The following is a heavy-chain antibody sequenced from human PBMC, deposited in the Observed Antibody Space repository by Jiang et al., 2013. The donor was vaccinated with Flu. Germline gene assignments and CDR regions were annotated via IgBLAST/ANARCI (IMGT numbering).Heavy chain of an antibody. J-gene: IGHJ4*02. V-gene: IGHV7-4-1*02. D-gene: IGHD6-19*01. Sequence: APGQGLEWMGWININTGNPTYAQGFTGRFVFSLDTSVSTAYLQISSLKAEDTAVYYCARGIAVAGTSLYFGANLDYWGQGTLVTVSS. CDR3: ARGIAVAGTSLYFGANLDY. CDR2: ININTGNP.